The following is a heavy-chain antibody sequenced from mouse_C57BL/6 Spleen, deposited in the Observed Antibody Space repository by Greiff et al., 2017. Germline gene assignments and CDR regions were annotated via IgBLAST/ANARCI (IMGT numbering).Heavy chain of an antibody. CDR2: IDPETGGT. V-gene: IGHV1-15*01. J-gene: IGHJ4*01. CDR3: TRLMVITTDYYAMDY. Sequence: QVQLQQSGAELVRPGASVTLSCKASGYTFTDYEMHWVKQTPVHGLEWIGAIDPETGGTAYNQKFKGKAILTADKSSSTAYMELRSLTSEDSAVYYCTRLMVITTDYYAMDYWGQGTSVTVSS. D-gene: IGHD1-1*01. CDR1: GYTFTDYE.